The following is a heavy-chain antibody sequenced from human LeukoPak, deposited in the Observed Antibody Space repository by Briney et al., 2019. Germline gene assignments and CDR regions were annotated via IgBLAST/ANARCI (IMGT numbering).Heavy chain of an antibody. J-gene: IGHJ4*02. Sequence: GGSLRLSCATSGFTFSSYAMHWVRQAQGKGLEWVAVISYDGSNKYYADSVKGRFTISRDNAKNSLYLQMNSLRAEDTALYYCAKDLTVTTGLYYSDYWGQGTLVTVSS. CDR1: GFTFSSYA. V-gene: IGHV3-30-3*02. CDR2: ISYDGSNK. CDR3: AKDLTVTTGLYYSDY. D-gene: IGHD4-17*01.